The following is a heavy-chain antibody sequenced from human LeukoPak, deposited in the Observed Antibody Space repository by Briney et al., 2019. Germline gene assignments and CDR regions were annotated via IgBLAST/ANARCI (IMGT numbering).Heavy chain of an antibody. V-gene: IGHV3-21*01. CDR3: ARGVIAAAGSFRFDP. J-gene: IGHJ5*02. D-gene: IGHD6-13*01. CDR1: GFTLSIYS. CDR2: ISSSSGYI. Sequence: PGGSLRLSCTASGFTLSIYSMNCARQAPGRGLECVSSISSSSGYIYYADSVKGRFIISRDNADNPQSLQMNSLRDEDTAVYYCARGVIAAAGSFRFDPWRQENLVTVST.